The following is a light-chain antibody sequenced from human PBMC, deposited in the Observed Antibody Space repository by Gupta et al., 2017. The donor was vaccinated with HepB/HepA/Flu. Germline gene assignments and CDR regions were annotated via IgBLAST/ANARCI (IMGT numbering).Light chain of an antibody. V-gene: IGKV3-20*01. J-gene: IGKJ1*01. CDR3: QQEGTTPRT. CDR1: QSVSSRS. CDR2: DAS. Sequence: EIMLTQSPGTLSLSPGERVTLSCRASQSVSSRSLAWYQQKPGQSPRLLIYDASSRATGIPDRFSGSGSGTDFTLTISRLEPEDFAVYYCQQEGTTPRTFGQGTKVEIK.